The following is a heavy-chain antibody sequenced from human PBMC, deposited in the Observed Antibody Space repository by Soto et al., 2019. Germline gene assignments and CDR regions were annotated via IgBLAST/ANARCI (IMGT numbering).Heavy chain of an antibody. CDR3: AREVNTVIMPGDTEDYSGLDV. Sequence: QVQLVQSGAEVKKPGASVKVSCKASGYVFTSSFMHWGRQAPGQGLEWMGMINPTLGTTAYAHRFQGRIAVTRDTSTATVYMDLSSLRSADTAIYYCAREVNTVIMPGDTEDYSGLDVWGQGTTVIVSS. CDR2: INPTLGTT. D-gene: IGHD2-21*02. J-gene: IGHJ6*02. V-gene: IGHV1-46*01. CDR1: GYVFTSSF.